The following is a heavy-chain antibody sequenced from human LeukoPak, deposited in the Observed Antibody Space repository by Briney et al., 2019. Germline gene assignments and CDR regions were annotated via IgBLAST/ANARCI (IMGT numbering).Heavy chain of an antibody. J-gene: IGHJ4*02. CDR3: ALANWGSPIDY. CDR1: GFTFSGSA. D-gene: IGHD7-27*01. V-gene: IGHV3-48*01. Sequence: GGSLRLSCAASGFTFSGSAMHWVRQAPGKGLEWVSYISSSSSTIYYADSVKGRFTISRDNAKNSLYLQMNSLRAEDTAVYYCALANWGSPIDYWGQGTLVTVSS. CDR2: ISSSSSTI.